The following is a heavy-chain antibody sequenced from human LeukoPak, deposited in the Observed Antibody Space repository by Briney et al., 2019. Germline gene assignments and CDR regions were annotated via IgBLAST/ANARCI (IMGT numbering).Heavy chain of an antibody. D-gene: IGHD2-15*01. J-gene: IGHJ4*02. CDR1: GYTFTGYY. V-gene: IGHV1-2*02. CDR3: ARSLVVVAAHFDY. Sequence: ASVKVSCKASGYTFTGYYMHWVRQAPGQGLEWMGWINPNSGGTNYAQKFQGGVTMTRDTSISTAYMELSRLRSDDTAVYYCARSLVVVAAHFDYWGQGTLVTVSS. CDR2: INPNSGGT.